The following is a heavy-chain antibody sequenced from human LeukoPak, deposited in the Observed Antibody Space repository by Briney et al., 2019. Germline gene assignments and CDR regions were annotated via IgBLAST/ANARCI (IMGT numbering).Heavy chain of an antibody. CDR1: GFTFDDYV. D-gene: IGHD3-9*01. CDR2: INWNGGST. CDR3: ARDRDILTGYPAYYFEY. V-gene: IGHV3-20*04. J-gene: IGHJ4*02. Sequence: GGSLRLSCAASGFTFDDYVMSWVRQAPGKGLEWVSGINWNGGSTGYADSVKGRFTISRDNAKNYLYLQMNSLRAEDTALYYCARDRDILTGYPAYYFEYWGQGTLVTVSS.